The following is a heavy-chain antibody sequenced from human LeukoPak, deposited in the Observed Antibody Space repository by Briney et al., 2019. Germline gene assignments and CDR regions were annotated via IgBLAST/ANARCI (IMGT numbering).Heavy chain of an antibody. Sequence: ASVKVSCKASGYTLTRYFIHWVRQAPGQGLEWMGIINPNGGSTSYPQKFQGRVTMTRDTSTNTVYMELSSLKSEDTAVYYCARELGNWFDPWGQGTLVTVSS. J-gene: IGHJ5*02. D-gene: IGHD7-27*01. CDR2: INPNGGST. CDR1: GYTLTRYF. CDR3: ARELGNWFDP. V-gene: IGHV1-46*01.